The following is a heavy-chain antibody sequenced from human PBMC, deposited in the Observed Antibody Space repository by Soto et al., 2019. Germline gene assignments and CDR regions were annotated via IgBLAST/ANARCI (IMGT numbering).Heavy chain of an antibody. V-gene: IGHV1-46*01. CDR3: ARDRGEQQLVRGYYYYGMDV. CDR2: INPSGGST. CDR1: GYTFTSYY. Sequence: QVQLVQSGAEVKKPGASVKVSCKASGYTFTSYYMHWVRQAPGQGLEWMGIINPSGGSTSYAQKFQGRVTMTRDTSTSTVYMELSSLRSEDTAVYYCARDRGEQQLVRGYYYYGMDVWGQGTTVTVSS. J-gene: IGHJ6*02. D-gene: IGHD6-13*01.